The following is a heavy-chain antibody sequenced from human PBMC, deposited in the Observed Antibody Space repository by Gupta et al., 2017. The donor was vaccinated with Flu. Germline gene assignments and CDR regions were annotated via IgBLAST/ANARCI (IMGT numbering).Heavy chain of an antibody. V-gene: IGHV3-23*01. CDR2: INIHGYVN. CDR3: AKAGFIVSTETD. D-gene: IGHD5/OR15-5a*01. Sequence: EVHLLEYGGALVQPGGSLRLSCAASGFTFDSFAMSWVCQAPGKELVWVSTINIHGYVNYCTEYVKGRFTISKDNSTNTLDLKINSLRAGDPAGDYCAKAGFIVSTETDWGQGTRGTVTS. J-gene: IGHJ4*02. CDR1: GFTFDSFA.